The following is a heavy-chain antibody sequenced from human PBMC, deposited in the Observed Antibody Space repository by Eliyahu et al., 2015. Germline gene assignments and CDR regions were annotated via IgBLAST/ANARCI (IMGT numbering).Heavy chain of an antibody. J-gene: IGHJ4*02. Sequence: QVQLVESGGGVVQPGRSLRLSCAASGFXFXSYGMHWVRQAPGKGLEWVAVISYDGSNKYYADSVKGRFTISRDNSKNTLYLQMNSLRAEDTAVYYCARDEGLGFGESLTDYWGQGTLVTVSS. CDR3: ARDEGLGFGESLTDY. CDR1: GFXFXSYG. V-gene: IGHV3-30*03. CDR2: ISYDGSNK. D-gene: IGHD3-10*01.